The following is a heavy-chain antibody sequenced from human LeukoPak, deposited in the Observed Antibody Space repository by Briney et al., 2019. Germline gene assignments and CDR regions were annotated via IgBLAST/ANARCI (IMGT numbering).Heavy chain of an antibody. CDR3: ASSHYYDSSGYYPIYYMDV. Sequence: PSETLSLTCAVYGGSFSGHYWSWIRQPPGKGLEWIGEINHSGSTNYNPSLKSRVTISVDTSKNQFSLKLSSVTAADTAVYYCASSHYYDSSGYYPIYYMDVWGKGTTVTVSS. D-gene: IGHD3-22*01. CDR2: INHSGST. V-gene: IGHV4-34*01. J-gene: IGHJ6*03. CDR1: GGSFSGHY.